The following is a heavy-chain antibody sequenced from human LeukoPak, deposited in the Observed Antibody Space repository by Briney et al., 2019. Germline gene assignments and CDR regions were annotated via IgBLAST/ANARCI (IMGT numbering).Heavy chain of an antibody. V-gene: IGHV4-59*01. D-gene: IGHD2-15*01. CDR1: GGSISSDY. CDR2: IYYSRST. J-gene: IGHJ6*03. CDR3: ARMVAARPYYMDV. Sequence: KPSETLSLTCTVSGGSISSDYWSWIRQPPGKGLEWIGYIYYSRSTNYNPSLKSRVTISVDTSKNQFSLKLSSVTAADTAVYYCARMVAARPYYMDVWGKGTMVTVSS.